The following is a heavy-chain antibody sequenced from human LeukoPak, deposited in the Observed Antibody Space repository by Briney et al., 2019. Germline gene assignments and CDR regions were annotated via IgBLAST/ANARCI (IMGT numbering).Heavy chain of an antibody. CDR2: ISGSGGST. CDR1: RFTFSSYA. CDR3: AKEEGSRYCSSTSCYKYNWFDP. J-gene: IGHJ5*02. D-gene: IGHD2-2*01. Sequence: PGGSLRLSCAASRFTFSSYAMSWVRQAPGKGLEWVSAISGSGGSTYYADSVKGRFTISRDNSKNTLYLQMNSLRAEDTAVYYCAKEEGSRYCSSTSCYKYNWFDPWGQGTLVTVSS. V-gene: IGHV3-23*01.